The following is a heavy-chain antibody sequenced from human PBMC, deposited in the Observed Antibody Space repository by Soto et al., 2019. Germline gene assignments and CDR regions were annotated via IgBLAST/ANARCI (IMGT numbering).Heavy chain of an antibody. D-gene: IGHD5-18*01. V-gene: IGHV3-73*01. CDR3: TRRRDWTAMDPLDY. CDR1: GFALIDSA. J-gene: IGHJ4*02. Sequence: GGSLRLSGAASGFALIDSAIHWVLKASGKGLVWVGRIRSKVNSYATIYAESVKGRFSISRDDSMSTIYLQMNSLKVEDTAVYYCTRRRDWTAMDPLDYWGQGT. CDR2: IRSKVNSYAT.